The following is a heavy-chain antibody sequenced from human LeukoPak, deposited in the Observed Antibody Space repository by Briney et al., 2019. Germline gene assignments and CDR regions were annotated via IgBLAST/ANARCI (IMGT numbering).Heavy chain of an antibody. CDR1: GITFSNYE. Sequence: PGGSLRLSCAASGITFSNYEMNWVRQAPGKGLGWVSFISSSGNTIYYADSVKGRFIISRDNAKNSLYLQMNSLRTEDTAVYYCARERPGEDTFDIWGQGTMVTVSS. CDR3: ARERPGEDTFDI. V-gene: IGHV3-48*03. D-gene: IGHD7-27*01. J-gene: IGHJ3*02. CDR2: ISSSGNTI.